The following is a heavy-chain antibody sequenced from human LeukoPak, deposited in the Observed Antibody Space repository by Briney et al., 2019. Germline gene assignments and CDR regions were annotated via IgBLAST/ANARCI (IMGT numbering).Heavy chain of an antibody. V-gene: IGHV3-20*04. CDR1: GFTFSSYG. J-gene: IGHJ6*03. CDR3: ARARGSYPTNYYMDV. Sequence: GGSLRLSCAASGFTFSSYGMSWVRQAPGKGLEWVSGINWNGGSTGYADSVKGRFTISRDNAKNSLYLQMNSLRAEDTALYYCARARGSYPTNYYMDVWGKGTTVTVSS. CDR2: INWNGGST. D-gene: IGHD1-26*01.